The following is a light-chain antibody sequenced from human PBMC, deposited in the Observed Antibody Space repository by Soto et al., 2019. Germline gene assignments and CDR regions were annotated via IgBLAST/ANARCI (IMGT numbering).Light chain of an antibody. Sequence: QPASVSGSPGQSITISCTGTSSDVGGYNYVSWYQQHPGKAPKLMIYDVSNRPSGVSNRFSGSKSGNTASLTISGLQAEDEADYYCSSYTSSSTLDVFGTGTKVTVL. J-gene: IGLJ1*01. CDR2: DVS. V-gene: IGLV2-14*01. CDR3: SSYTSSSTLDV. CDR1: SSDVGGYNY.